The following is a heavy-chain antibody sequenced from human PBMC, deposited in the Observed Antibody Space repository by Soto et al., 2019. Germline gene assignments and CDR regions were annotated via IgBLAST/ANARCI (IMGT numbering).Heavy chain of an antibody. Sequence: GGSLRLSCAASGFTFSNCAMGWVRQAPGKGLEWVSGIVGSGTTYYADSVKGRFAISRDNSKNTIYLQMNSLRVEDTALYYCAKGRVGNWNDGRFDPWGQGTLVTVSS. J-gene: IGHJ5*02. CDR1: GFTFSNCA. CDR2: IVGSGTT. CDR3: AKGRVGNWNDGRFDP. V-gene: IGHV3-23*01. D-gene: IGHD1-20*01.